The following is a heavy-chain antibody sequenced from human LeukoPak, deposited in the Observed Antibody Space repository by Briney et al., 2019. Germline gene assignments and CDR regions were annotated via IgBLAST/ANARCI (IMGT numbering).Heavy chain of an antibody. J-gene: IGHJ5*02. CDR2: IKQDGSEK. CDR3: ARASDPWLQLT. Sequence: GGSLRLSCAASGFTFSNYWMIWVRQAPGKGPEWVGNIKQDGSEKRYADSVRGRFSISRDNAQTSLYLQMNSLRAEDTAVYYCARASDPWLQLTWGQGTLVTVSS. CDR1: GFTFSNYW. D-gene: IGHD5-24*01. V-gene: IGHV3-7*05.